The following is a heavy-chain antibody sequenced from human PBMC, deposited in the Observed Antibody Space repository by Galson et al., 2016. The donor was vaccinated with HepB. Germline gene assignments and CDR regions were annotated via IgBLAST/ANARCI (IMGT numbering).Heavy chain of an antibody. D-gene: IGHD4-23*01. CDR1: GGSISSTNW. V-gene: IGHV4-4*02. Sequence: SETLSLTCAVSGGSISSTNWWSWVRQPPGKGLEWIGEIYHSGSTSYNPSLKSRVTISVDKSKNHFSLNLSSVTAADTAVYYCATYYGGFDKWGQGTIVTVSS. CDR2: IYHSGST. CDR3: ATYYGGFDK. J-gene: IGHJ3*02.